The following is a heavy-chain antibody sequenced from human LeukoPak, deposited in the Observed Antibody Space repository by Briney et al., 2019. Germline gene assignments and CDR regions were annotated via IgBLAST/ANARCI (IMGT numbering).Heavy chain of an antibody. Sequence: SETLSLTCTVSGYSISSGYYWGWIRQPPGKGLEWIGSIYHSGSTYYNPSLKSRVTISVDTSKNQFSLKLSSVTAADTAVYYCAREEMATILPNDAFDIWGQGTMVTVSS. CDR1: GYSISSGYY. J-gene: IGHJ3*02. CDR3: AREEMATILPNDAFDI. D-gene: IGHD5-24*01. CDR2: IYHSGST. V-gene: IGHV4-38-2*02.